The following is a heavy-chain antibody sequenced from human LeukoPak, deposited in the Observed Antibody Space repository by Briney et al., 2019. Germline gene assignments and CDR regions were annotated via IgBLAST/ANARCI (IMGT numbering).Heavy chain of an antibody. D-gene: IGHD3-3*01. V-gene: IGHV1-2*02. Sequence: ASVKVPCKASGYTFNGYYMHWVRQAPGQGLEWMGWINPNSGGTNYAQKFQGRVTMTRDTSISTAYMELSRLRSDDTAVYYCARNYDFSSGYDPNWFDPWGQGTLVTVSS. J-gene: IGHJ5*02. CDR3: ARNYDFSSGYDPNWFDP. CDR1: GYTFNGYY. CDR2: INPNSGGT.